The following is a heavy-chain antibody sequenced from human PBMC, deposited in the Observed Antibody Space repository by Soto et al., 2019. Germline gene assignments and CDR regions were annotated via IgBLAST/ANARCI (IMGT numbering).Heavy chain of an antibody. CDR3: VRATHSSGYYYPH. Sequence: PSETLSLTCTVSGGSISSGDYYWSWIRQPPGKGLEWIGYIYYSGSTYYNPSLKSRVTISVDTSKNQFSLKLSSVTAADTAVYYCVRATHSSGYYYPHWGQGTLVTVSS. J-gene: IGHJ4*02. D-gene: IGHD3-22*01. V-gene: IGHV4-30-4*01. CDR2: IYYSGST. CDR1: GGSISSGDYY.